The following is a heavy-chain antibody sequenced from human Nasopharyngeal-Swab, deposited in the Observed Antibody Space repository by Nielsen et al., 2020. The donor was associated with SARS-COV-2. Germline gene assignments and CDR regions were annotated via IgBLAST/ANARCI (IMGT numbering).Heavy chain of an antibody. J-gene: IGHJ5*02. CDR3: ARLNVVAATNNWFDP. Sequence: ASVKVSCKASGYTFTGYYMHWVRQAPGQGLEWMGWISAYNGNTNYAQKLQGRVTMTTDTSTSTAYMELRSLRSDDTAVYYCARLNVVAATNNWFDPWGQGTLVTVSS. D-gene: IGHD2-15*01. CDR2: ISAYNGNT. CDR1: GYTFTGYY. V-gene: IGHV1-18*04.